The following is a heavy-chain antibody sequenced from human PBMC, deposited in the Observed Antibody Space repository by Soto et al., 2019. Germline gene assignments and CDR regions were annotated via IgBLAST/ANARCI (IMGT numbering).Heavy chain of an antibody. J-gene: IGHJ3*02. CDR3: ARVNLLYGSCWYHAFDI. Sequence: QVQLVQSGAEVKKPGASVKVSCKASGYTFTSYDISWVRQAPGQGLEWMGWISVYNGNTNYAQNLQGRVTMTTDTSTSTAYMELRSLRSGDTAVYYCARVNLLYGSCWYHAFDIWGQGTMVTVSS. CDR2: ISVYNGNT. V-gene: IGHV1-18*01. CDR1: GYTFTSYD. D-gene: IGHD6-13*01.